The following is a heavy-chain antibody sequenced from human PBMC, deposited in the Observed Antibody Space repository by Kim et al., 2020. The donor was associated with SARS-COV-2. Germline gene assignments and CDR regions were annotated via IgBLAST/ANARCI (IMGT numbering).Heavy chain of an antibody. CDR2: IKPDGSQT. CDR1: GFTFSNKW. J-gene: IGHJ4*02. V-gene: IGHV3-7*01. CDR3: TRDRVDS. Sequence: GGSLRLSCEASGFTFSNKWMSWVRQAPGGGLEWVANIKPDGSQTFYVGAAKGRFTISRDNARNSVYLQMSSLRAEDTAVYYCTRDRVDSWGQGALVTGSS.